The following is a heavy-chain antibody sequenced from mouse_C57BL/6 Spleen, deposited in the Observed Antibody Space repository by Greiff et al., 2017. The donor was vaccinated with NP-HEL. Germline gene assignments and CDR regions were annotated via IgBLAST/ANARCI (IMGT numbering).Heavy chain of an antibody. V-gene: IGHV5-12*01. CDR2: ISNGGGST. CDR3: ARPIYDGYYPFAY. D-gene: IGHD2-3*01. J-gene: IGHJ3*01. Sequence: EVKVVESGGGLVQPGGSLKLSCAASGFTFSDYYMYWVRQTPEKRLEWVAYISNGGGSTYYPDTVKGRFTISRDNAKNTLYLQMSRLKSEDTAMYYCARPIYDGYYPFAYWGQGTLVTVSA. CDR1: GFTFSDYY.